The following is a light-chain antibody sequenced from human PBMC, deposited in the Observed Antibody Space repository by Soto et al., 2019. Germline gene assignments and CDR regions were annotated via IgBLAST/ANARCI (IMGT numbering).Light chain of an antibody. V-gene: IGLV1-40*01. J-gene: IGLJ2*01. CDR2: GNS. CDR1: SSNIGAGYD. Sequence: QSVLTQPPSVSGAPGQRVTISCTGSSSNIGAGYDVHWYQQLPGTAPKLLIYGNSNRPSGVPDRFSGSKSGTSASLAITGLQAEDGADYYCQSYDRSLSGVVFGGGTKLTVL. CDR3: QSYDRSLSGVV.